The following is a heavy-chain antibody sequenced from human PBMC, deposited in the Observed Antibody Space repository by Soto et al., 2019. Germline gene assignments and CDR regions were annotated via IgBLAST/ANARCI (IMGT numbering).Heavy chain of an antibody. CDR1: VGSISSYY. Sequence: SETLSLTCTASVGSISSYYWSWIRQPPGKGLEWIGYIYYSGSTNYNPSLKSRVTISVDTSKNQFSLKLSSVTAADTAVYYCARGRDGYNWFGPWGQGTLVTVSS. D-gene: IGHD5-12*01. CDR3: ARGRDGYNWFGP. V-gene: IGHV4-59*01. CDR2: IYYSGST. J-gene: IGHJ5*02.